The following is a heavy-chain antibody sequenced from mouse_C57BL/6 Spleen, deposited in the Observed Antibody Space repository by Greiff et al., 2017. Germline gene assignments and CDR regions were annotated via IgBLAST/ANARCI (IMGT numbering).Heavy chain of an antibody. Sequence: QVQLQQSGAELARPGASVKLSCKASGYTFTSSGISWVKQRTGQGLEWIGEIYPRSGTTYYNEKFKGKATLTADKSSSTAYMELRSLTSEDSAVYFCASYYYGSSLYWYFDVWGTGTTVTVSS. V-gene: IGHV1-81*01. CDR2: IYPRSGTT. CDR3: ASYYYGSSLYWYFDV. J-gene: IGHJ1*03. D-gene: IGHD1-1*01. CDR1: GYTFTSSG.